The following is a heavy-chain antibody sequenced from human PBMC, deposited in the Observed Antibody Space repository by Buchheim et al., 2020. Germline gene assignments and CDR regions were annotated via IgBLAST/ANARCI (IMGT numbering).Heavy chain of an antibody. CDR1: GFIFRDFY. Sequence: QVELVESGGGLVKPGGSLRLSCAASGFIFRDFYMSWLRQAPGKGLEWISYMSGTSGYTNYAESVKGRFTISRDNDMNILYLEMNNLRVDDTAVYYCARDHDFWSGYFYYYGMDVWGPGTT. CDR2: MSGTSGYT. D-gene: IGHD3-3*01. J-gene: IGHJ6*02. CDR3: ARDHDFWSGYFYYYGMDV. V-gene: IGHV3-11*06.